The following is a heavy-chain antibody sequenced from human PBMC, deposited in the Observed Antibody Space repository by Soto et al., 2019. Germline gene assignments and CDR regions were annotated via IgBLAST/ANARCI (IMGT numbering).Heavy chain of an antibody. J-gene: IGHJ6*02. CDR2: INHSGST. CDR1: GGSFSGYY. D-gene: IGHD3-3*01. Sequence: QVQLQQWGAGLLKPSETLSLTCAVYGGSFSGYYWSWIRQPPGKGLEWIGEINHSGSTNYNPSLKSRVTISVDTSKNQFSLKLSSVTAADTAVYYCARVKVYYDFWSGKNKHYYYYYYGMDVWGQGTTVTVSS. V-gene: IGHV4-34*01. CDR3: ARVKVYYDFWSGKNKHYYYYYYGMDV.